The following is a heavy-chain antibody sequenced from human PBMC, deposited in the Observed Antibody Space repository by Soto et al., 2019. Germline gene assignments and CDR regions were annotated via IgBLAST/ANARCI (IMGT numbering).Heavy chain of an antibody. CDR1: GFTFSSYA. CDR3: AKHAPFSSGWYDGFDY. D-gene: IGHD6-19*01. V-gene: IGHV3-23*01. Sequence: EVQLLESGGGLVQPGGSLRLSCAASGFTFSSYAMSWVRQAPGKGLEWVSAISGSGGSTYYADSVKGRFTISRDNSKNTLYLQINSLRAEDTAVYYCAKHAPFSSGWYDGFDYWGQGTLVTVSS. J-gene: IGHJ4*02. CDR2: ISGSGGST.